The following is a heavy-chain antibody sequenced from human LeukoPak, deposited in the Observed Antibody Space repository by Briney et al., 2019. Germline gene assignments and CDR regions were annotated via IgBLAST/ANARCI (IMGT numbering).Heavy chain of an antibody. J-gene: IGHJ3*02. CDR3: ARDHFRLLWFGEPGAFDI. D-gene: IGHD3-10*01. CDR2: INPNSGGT. Sequence: ASVKVSCKASGYIFTGYYMHWVRQAPGQGLEWMGWINPNSGGTNYAQKFQGRVTMTRDTSISTAYMELSRLRSDDTAVYYCARDHFRLLWFGEPGAFDIWGQGTMVTVSS. CDR1: GYIFTGYY. V-gene: IGHV1-2*02.